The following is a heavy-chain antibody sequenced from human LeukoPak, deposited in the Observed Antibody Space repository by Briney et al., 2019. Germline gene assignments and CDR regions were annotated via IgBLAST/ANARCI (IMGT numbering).Heavy chain of an antibody. V-gene: IGHV3-7*04. J-gene: IGHJ4*02. D-gene: IGHD1-1*01. CDR2: IKEDGSAT. CDR1: GFTFSTYW. Sequence: GGSLRLSCAASGFTFSTYWMTWVRQALGRGPEWVANIKEDGSATYYVDSVKGRFTISRDNAKKSLYLQMNSLRAEDTAVYYCARDSPGYLAYDSWGQGTLVTVSS. CDR3: ARDSPGYLAYDS.